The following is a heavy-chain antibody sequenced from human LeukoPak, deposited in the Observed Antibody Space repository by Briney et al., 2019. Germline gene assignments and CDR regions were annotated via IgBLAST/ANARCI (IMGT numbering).Heavy chain of an antibody. J-gene: IGHJ4*02. CDR3: ARSSYGYNRYDY. V-gene: IGHV3-30*03. CDR1: GFTFSSYG. D-gene: IGHD5-24*01. CDR2: ISYDGSNK. Sequence: GGSLRLSCAASGFTFSSYGMHWVRQAPGXGLEWVAVISYDGSNKYYADSVKGRFTISRDNSKNTLYLQMNSLRAEDTAVYYCARSSYGYNRYDYWGQGTLVTVSS.